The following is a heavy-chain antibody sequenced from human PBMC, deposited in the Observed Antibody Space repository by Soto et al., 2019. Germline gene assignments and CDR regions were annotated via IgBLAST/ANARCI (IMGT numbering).Heavy chain of an antibody. CDR1: EFTFSSYW. CDR3: ARRATTSAGYFDL. J-gene: IGHJ2*01. CDR2: IKQDGSEK. Sequence: GGSLRLSCAASEFTFSSYWMSWVRQAPGKGLEWVANIKQDGSEKNYQDSVKGRLTISRDNTKNSLSLQMSSLRAEDTAVYYCARRATTSAGYFDLWGRGILVTISS. D-gene: IGHD1-26*01. V-gene: IGHV3-7*01.